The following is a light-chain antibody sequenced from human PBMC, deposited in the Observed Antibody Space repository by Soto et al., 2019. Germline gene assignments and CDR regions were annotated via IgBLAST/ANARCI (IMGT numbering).Light chain of an antibody. V-gene: IGKV1-33*01. CDR2: YSS. CDR1: QDITNY. J-gene: IGKJ5*01. CDR3: QQYDTHPLT. Sequence: DIQMTQSPSSLSASVGDRVTITCQASQDITNYLNWYQQKPGKAPKLLIHYSSNLETGVPSRFSGSGSGTYFSFTISSLQPEDIATYYCQQYDTHPLTFGQGTRLEIK.